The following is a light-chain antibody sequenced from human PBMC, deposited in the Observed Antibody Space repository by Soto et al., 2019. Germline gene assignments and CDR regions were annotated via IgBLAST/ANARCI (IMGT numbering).Light chain of an antibody. Sequence: DIQMTQSPSTLSGSVGDRVTITCRASQTISSWLDWYQQKKGKAPKLLIYKASTLKSGVPSRLRGSGYGTELTITISSMKYEDSAVYQCQQYNKWTLTFGGGTKVDIK. CDR3: QQYNKWTLT. J-gene: IGKJ4*01. V-gene: IGKV1-5*03. CDR1: QTISSW. CDR2: KAS.